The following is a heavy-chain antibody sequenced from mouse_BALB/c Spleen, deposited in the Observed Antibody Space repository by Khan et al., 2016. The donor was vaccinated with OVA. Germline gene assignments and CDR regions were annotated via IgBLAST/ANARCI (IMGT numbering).Heavy chain of an antibody. V-gene: IGHV2-2*02. CDR1: GFSLTSYG. Sequence: VQLQESGPGLVQPSQSLSITCTVSGFSLTSYGVHWVRQSPGKGLEWLGVIWSGGSIDYNEAFISRLSISKDNSKSQVFFKMNSLQANDTTIYYCARNYDYDEGLAYWGQGTLVTVSA. D-gene: IGHD2-4*01. J-gene: IGHJ3*01. CDR3: ARNYDYDEGLAY. CDR2: IWSGGSI.